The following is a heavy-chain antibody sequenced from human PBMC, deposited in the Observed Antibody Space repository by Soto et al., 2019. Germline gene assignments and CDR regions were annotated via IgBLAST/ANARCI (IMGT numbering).Heavy chain of an antibody. CDR3: AHYGDPVY. V-gene: IGHV3-23*01. CDR2: ITGGGYTT. Sequence: EVQLLESGGGLVQPGGSLRLSCTASGFSFSSYAMSWVRQAPGKGLEWVSQITGGGYTTNYADSVKSRFTISRDNSKNTLYLQLSSPGADVTVVYYCAHYGDPVYWGQGTLVTVSS. D-gene: IGHD4-17*01. CDR1: GFSFSSYA. J-gene: IGHJ4*02.